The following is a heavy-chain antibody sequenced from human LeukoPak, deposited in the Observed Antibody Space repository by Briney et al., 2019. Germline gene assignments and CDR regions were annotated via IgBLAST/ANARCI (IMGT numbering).Heavy chain of an antibody. CDR2: IKQDGSEK. V-gene: IGHV3-7*01. J-gene: IGHJ4*02. Sequence: PGGSLRLSCAASGFTFSSYWMSWVRQAPGKGLEWVANIKQDGSEKYYVDSVKGRFTISRDNAKNSLYLQMNSLRAEDTAVYYCARDDSSGYYPLYYFDYWGQGTLVIVSS. CDR3: ARDDSSGYYPLYYFDY. CDR1: GFTFSSYW. D-gene: IGHD3-22*01.